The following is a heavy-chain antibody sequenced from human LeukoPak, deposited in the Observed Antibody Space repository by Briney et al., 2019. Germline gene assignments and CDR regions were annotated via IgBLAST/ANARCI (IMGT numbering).Heavy chain of an antibody. V-gene: IGHV2-70*11. CDR1: GFSLSTSGMW. CDR3: ARSHGYYYDSSGYRKIYYYYGMDV. CDR2: IDWDDDK. J-gene: IGHJ6*02. D-gene: IGHD3-22*01. Sequence: SGPALVKPTQTLTLTCTFSGFSLSTSGMWVSWIRQPPGKALEWLARIDWDDDKYYNTSLKTRLTISKDTSKNQVVLTMPNMDPVDTATYYCARSHGYYYDSSGYRKIYYYYGMDVWGQGTTVTVSS.